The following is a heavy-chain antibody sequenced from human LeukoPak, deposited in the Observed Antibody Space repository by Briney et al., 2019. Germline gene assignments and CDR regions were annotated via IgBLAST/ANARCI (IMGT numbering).Heavy chain of an antibody. CDR3: ARVGATGTADY. Sequence: GGSLRLSCAAFGFTFSDYYMSWIRQAPGKGLEWVSYISKSGSNTNFADSVKGRFTISRDNAKNSLYLQMNSLRAEDTAVYYCARVGATGTADYWGQGTLVTVSS. CDR2: ISKSGSNT. D-gene: IGHD1-1*01. V-gene: IGHV3-11*06. J-gene: IGHJ4*02. CDR1: GFTFSDYY.